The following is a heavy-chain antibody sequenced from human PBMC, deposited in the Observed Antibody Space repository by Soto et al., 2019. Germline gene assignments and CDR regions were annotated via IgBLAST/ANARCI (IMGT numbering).Heavy chain of an antibody. CDR1: GFTFSSYA. J-gene: IGHJ4*02. D-gene: IGHD3-22*01. V-gene: IGHV3-30-3*01. CDR3: AREGPDYYDNDY. CDR2: ISYDGSNK. Sequence: QVQLVESGGGVVQPGRSLRLSCAASGFTFSSYAMHWVRQAPGKGLEWVAVISYDGSNKYYADSVKGRFTISRDNSKNTLYLQMNSLRAEDTAVYYCAREGPDYYDNDYWGQGTLVTVSS.